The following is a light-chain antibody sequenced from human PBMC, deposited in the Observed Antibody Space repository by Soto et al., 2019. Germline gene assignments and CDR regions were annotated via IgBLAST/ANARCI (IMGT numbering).Light chain of an antibody. Sequence: QAVVTQEPSLTVSPGGTVTLTCGSNTGAVTSGHYPHWLQQRPGQAPRTLIYDTSNKQFWTPARFSGSLLGGKAALTLSGAQPEDEADYYCLLSYSGGNWVFGGGTQLTVL. V-gene: IGLV7-46*01. CDR1: TGAVTSGHY. J-gene: IGLJ3*02. CDR2: DTS. CDR3: LLSYSGGNWV.